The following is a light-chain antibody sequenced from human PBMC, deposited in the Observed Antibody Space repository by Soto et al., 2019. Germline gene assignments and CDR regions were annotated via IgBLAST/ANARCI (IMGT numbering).Light chain of an antibody. CDR1: SGHSDYA. CDR2: LNSDDRH. V-gene: IGLV4-69*01. CDR3: QTWGTGIQV. Sequence: QPVLTQSPSASASLGASVKLTCTLSSGHSDYAIAWHQQQQQKGPRYLMKLNSDDRHIKGDGIPDRFSGSSSGAERYLTISSLQSEDEADYYCQTWGTGIQVFGGGTKVTVL. J-gene: IGLJ2*01.